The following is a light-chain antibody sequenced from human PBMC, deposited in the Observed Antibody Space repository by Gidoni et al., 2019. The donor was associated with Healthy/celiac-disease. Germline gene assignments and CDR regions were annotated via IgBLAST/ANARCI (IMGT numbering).Light chain of an antibody. CDR1: QVISSY. CDR2: AAS. V-gene: IGKV1D-8*01. J-gene: IGKJ2*01. Sequence: VIWVPQSPSLLSASTEHRVTISCRMSQVISSYLAWYQQKPGKAPELLIYAASTLQSGVPSRFSGSGSGTDFTLTISCLQSEDFATYYCQQYYSFPLTFGQGTKLEIK. CDR3: QQYYSFPLT.